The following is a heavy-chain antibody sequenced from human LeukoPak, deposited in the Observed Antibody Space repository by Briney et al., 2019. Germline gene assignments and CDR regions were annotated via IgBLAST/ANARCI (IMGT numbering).Heavy chain of an antibody. J-gene: IGHJ4*02. D-gene: IGHD4-23*01. CDR1: GYTFTSYV. V-gene: IGHV1-18*01. Sequence: ASVKVSCKASGYTFTSYVISCVRQAPGQGLEWMGWISAYNGNTNYAQKLQGRVTMTTDTSTSTAYMELRSLRSDDTAVYYCARDYGGNSILAYFDYWGQGTLVTVSS. CDR3: ARDYGGNSILAYFDY. CDR2: ISAYNGNT.